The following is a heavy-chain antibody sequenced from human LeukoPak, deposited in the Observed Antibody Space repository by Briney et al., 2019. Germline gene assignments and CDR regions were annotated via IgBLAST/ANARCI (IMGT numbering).Heavy chain of an antibody. D-gene: IGHD3-22*01. J-gene: IGHJ4*02. V-gene: IGHV1-8*01. CDR1: GYTFTSYD. Sequence: ASVKVSCKASGYTFTSYDINWVRQAPGQGLEWMGWMNPNSGNTGYAQKFQGRVTMTRNTSISTAYMELSSLRSEDTAVYYCASGSNYYDSSGYYGYWGQGTLVTVSS. CDR2: MNPNSGNT. CDR3: ASGSNYYDSSGYYGY.